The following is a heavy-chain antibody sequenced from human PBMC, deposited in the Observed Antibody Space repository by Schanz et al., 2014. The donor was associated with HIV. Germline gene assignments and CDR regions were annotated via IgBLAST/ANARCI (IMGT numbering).Heavy chain of an antibody. CDR3: ARFDSSSAWDY. Sequence: VQLVESGGGVVQPGRSLRLSCAASGFTFTSYAFHWVRQAPGKGLEWVAVISYDGGSEYYADSVKGRFSVSRDNSKRMLYLQMNSLRPEDTGLYYCARFDSSSAWDYWGPGTLVTVSS. V-gene: IGHV3-30-3*01. D-gene: IGHD6-13*01. CDR2: ISYDGGSE. CDR1: GFTFTSYA. J-gene: IGHJ4*02.